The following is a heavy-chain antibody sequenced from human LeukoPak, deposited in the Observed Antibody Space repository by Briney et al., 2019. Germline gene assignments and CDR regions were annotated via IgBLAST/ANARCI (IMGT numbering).Heavy chain of an antibody. D-gene: IGHD2-15*01. Sequence: NPSETLSLTCTVSGGSISSYYWNWIRQPAGKGLEWIGRIYTSGSTNYNPSLKSRVTMSVDTSKNQFSLKLSSVTAADTAVYYCASVAYYYYYMDVWGKGTTVTVSS. J-gene: IGHJ6*03. V-gene: IGHV4-4*07. CDR1: GGSISSYY. CDR2: IYTSGST. CDR3: ASVAYYYYYMDV.